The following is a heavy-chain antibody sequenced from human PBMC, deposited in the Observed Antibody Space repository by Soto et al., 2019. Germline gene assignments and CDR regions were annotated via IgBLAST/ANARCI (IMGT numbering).Heavy chain of an antibody. CDR1: GGSFSGYY. CDR3: AKGDNGSYRDV. V-gene: IGHV4-34*01. D-gene: IGHD1-26*01. Sequence: PSETLSLTCAGYGGSFSGYYWSWIRQPPGKGLEWIGQINHRGSPNYNPSLKSRVTISVDTSKNQFSLKLNSVTAADTAVYYCAKGDNGSYRDVWGQGTAVTVSS. J-gene: IGHJ6*03. CDR2: INHRGSP.